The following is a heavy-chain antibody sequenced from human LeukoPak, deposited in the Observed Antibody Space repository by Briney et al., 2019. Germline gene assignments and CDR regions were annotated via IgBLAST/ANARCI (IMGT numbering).Heavy chain of an antibody. J-gene: IGHJ5*02. CDR3: ARDERNYDSSDWFDP. V-gene: IGHV4-38-2*02. D-gene: IGHD3-22*01. CDR1: GYSISSGYY. CDR2: TYHSGST. Sequence: PSETLSLTCTVSGYSISSGYYWGWIRQPPGKGLEWIGSTYHSGSTYYNPSLKSRVTISVDTSKNQFSLKLSSVTAADTAVYYCARDERNYDSSDWFDPWGQGTLVTVSS.